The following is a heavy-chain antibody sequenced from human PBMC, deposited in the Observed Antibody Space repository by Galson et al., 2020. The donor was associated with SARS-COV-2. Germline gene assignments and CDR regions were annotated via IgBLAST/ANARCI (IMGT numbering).Heavy chain of an antibody. J-gene: IGHJ6*02. CDR3: AKDQGSSYYYYYGMDV. V-gene: IGHV3-30*18. CDR2: ISYDGSNK. CDR1: GFTFSSYG. Sequence: GGSLTLSCPASGFTFSSYGMHWVRQAPGKGLEWVAVISYDGSNKYYADSVKGRFTISRDNSKNTLYLQMNSLRAEDTAVYYCAKDQGSSYYYYYGMDVWGQGTTVTVSS. D-gene: IGHD6-6*01.